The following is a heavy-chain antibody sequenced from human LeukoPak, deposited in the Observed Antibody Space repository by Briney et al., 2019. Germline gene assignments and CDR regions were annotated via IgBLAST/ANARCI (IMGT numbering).Heavy chain of an antibody. Sequence: GASVKVSCKVSGYRLTELYIYWVRQAPGEGPEWMGGFDPEDDRGIYAQKFQGRVTMTEDTSTNTAYMELSSLRSEDSAMYYCAAPSARSTVTTRSAFDLWGQGTMVTVSS. CDR3: AAPSARSTVTTRSAFDL. CDR2: FDPEDDRG. CDR1: GYRLTELY. D-gene: IGHD4-17*01. J-gene: IGHJ3*01. V-gene: IGHV1-24*01.